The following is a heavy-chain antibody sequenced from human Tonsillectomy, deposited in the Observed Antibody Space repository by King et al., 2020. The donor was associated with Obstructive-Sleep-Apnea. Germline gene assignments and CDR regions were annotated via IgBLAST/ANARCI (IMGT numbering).Heavy chain of an antibody. CDR3: ARRRGQWPPFDY. CDR1: GGSISSSSYY. D-gene: IGHD6-19*01. CDR2: IYYSGST. Sequence: QLQESGPGLVKPSETLSLTCTVSGGSISSSSYYWGWIRQPPGKGLEWIGSIYYSGSTSYNPSLKSRVTISVDTAKNQFSLKLSSVTAADTAVYYCARRRGQWPPFDYWGQGTLVTVSS. V-gene: IGHV4-39*01. J-gene: IGHJ4*02.